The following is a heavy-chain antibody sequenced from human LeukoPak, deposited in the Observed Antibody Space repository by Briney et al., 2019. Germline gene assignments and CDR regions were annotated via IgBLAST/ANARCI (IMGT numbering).Heavy chain of an antibody. CDR3: ANLLGTMIVVAVPFQH. Sequence: GGSLRLSCAASGFTFSSYAMSWVRQAPGKGLEWVSAISGSGGSTYYADSVKGRFTISRDNPRNTLYLQMNSLRAEDTAVYYCANLLGTMIVVAVPFQHWGQGTLVTVSS. CDR2: ISGSGGST. J-gene: IGHJ1*01. D-gene: IGHD3-22*01. V-gene: IGHV3-23*01. CDR1: GFTFSSYA.